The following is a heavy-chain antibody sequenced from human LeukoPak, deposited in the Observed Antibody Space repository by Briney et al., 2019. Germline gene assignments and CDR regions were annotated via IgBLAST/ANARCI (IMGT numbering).Heavy chain of an antibody. CDR2: IDPSGGGT. V-gene: IGHV1-46*01. CDR1: GYTFTSYY. Sequence: ASVKVSCKASGYTFTSYYMHWVRQAPGQGLECMGIIDPSGGGTSYAQKFQGRVTITRDTSTSTVYMELSSLRSGDTAVYYCASLGSGSSPIIDFDYWGQGTLVTVSS. J-gene: IGHJ4*02. CDR3: ASLGSGSSPIIDFDY. D-gene: IGHD3-10*01.